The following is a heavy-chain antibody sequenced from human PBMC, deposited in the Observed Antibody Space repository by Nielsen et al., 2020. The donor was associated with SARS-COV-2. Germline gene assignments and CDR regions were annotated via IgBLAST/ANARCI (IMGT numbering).Heavy chain of an antibody. CDR3: ARESSGYDHYNYGMDV. V-gene: IGHV4-31*03. J-gene: IGHJ6*02. Sequence: SETLSLTCTVSGGSISSGGYYWSWIRHLPGKGLEWIGYIYFSGRTCYNPSLKSRVTISVDTSKNQFSLSLRSVTAADTAVYYCARESSGYDHYNYGMDVWGQGTTVTVSS. CDR2: IYFSGRT. D-gene: IGHD5-12*01. CDR1: GGSISSGGYY.